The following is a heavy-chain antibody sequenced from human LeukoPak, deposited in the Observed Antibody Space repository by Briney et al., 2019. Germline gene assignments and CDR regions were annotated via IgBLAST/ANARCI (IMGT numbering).Heavy chain of an antibody. CDR1: GFTFSNYA. CDR3: VIWGDYDVLTGYYVPDY. CDR2: ITGSGTNR. D-gene: IGHD3-9*01. J-gene: IGHJ4*02. V-gene: IGHV3-23*01. Sequence: GGSLRLSCVASGFTFSNYAMSWVRHAPGQGLEWVSAITGSGTNRYYADSLKGRFTTSRDNSKNTVFLQMNSLRHEDTAIYYCVIWGDYDVLTGYYVPDYWGQGTLVTVAS.